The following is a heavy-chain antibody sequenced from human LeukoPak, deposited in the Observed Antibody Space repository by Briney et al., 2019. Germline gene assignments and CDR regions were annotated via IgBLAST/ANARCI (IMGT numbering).Heavy chain of an antibody. CDR1: GGSISSSSYY. CDR3: ARGGSSNWFDP. D-gene: IGHD6-13*01. V-gene: IGHV4-39*07. CDR2: IYYSGST. Sequence: SETLSLTCTVSGGSISSSSYYWGWIRQPPGRGLEWIGSIYYSGSTYYNPSLKSRVTISVDTSKNQFSLKLSSVTAADTAVYYCARGGSSNWFDPWGQGTLVTVSS. J-gene: IGHJ5*02.